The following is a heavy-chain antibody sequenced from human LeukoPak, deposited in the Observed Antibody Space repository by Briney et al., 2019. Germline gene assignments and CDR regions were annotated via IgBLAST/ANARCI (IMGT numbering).Heavy chain of an antibody. CDR1: GGSISSGGYY. CDR3: ARRTTVTTEGKYYFDY. D-gene: IGHD4-17*01. CDR2: IYYSGST. J-gene: IGHJ4*02. V-gene: IGHV4-31*03. Sequence: TLSLTCTVSGGSISSGGYYWSWIRQHPGKGLEWIGYIYYSGSTYYNPSLKSRVTISVDTSKNQFSLKLSSVTAADTAVYYCARRTTVTTEGKYYFDYWGQGTLVTVSS.